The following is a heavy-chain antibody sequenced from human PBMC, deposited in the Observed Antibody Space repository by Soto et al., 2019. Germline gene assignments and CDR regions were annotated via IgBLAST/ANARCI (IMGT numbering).Heavy chain of an antibody. CDR1: GFTFSSYW. V-gene: IGHV3-74*01. CDR3: ASASSSSGWFDP. J-gene: IGHJ5*02. CDR2: INSDGSST. D-gene: IGHD6-6*01. Sequence: GSLRLSCAASGFTFSSYWMHWVRQAPGKGLVWVSRINSDGSSTSYADSVKGRFTISRDNAKNTLYLQMNSLRAEDTAVYYCASASSSSGWFDPLGLGTVVTV.